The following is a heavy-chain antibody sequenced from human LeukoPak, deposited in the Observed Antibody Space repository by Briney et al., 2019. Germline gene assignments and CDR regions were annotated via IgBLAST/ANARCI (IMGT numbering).Heavy chain of an antibody. Sequence: SETLSLTCTVSGGSISSYYWSWIRQPPGKGLEWIGYIYYSGSTNYNPSLKSRVTISVDTSKNQFSLKLSSVTAADTALYYCVRDSRAHYYYGSGSYNGIWRQGTMVTVSS. D-gene: IGHD3-10*01. J-gene: IGHJ3*02. CDR3: VRDSRAHYYYGSGSYNGI. CDR2: IYYSGST. V-gene: IGHV4-59*01. CDR1: GGSISSYY.